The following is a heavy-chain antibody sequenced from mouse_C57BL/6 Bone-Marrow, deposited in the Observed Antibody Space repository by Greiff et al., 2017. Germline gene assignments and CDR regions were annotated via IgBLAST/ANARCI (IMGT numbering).Heavy chain of an antibody. CDR2: ISSGSSTI. J-gene: IGHJ4*01. CDR3: AREGLLRYPWAMDY. Sequence: EVKLMESGGGLVKPGGSLKLSCAASGFTFSDYGMHWVRQAPEKGLEWVAYISSGSSTIYYADTVKGRFTISRDNAKNTLFLQMTSLRSEDTAMYYCAREGLLRYPWAMDYWGQGTSVTVSS. V-gene: IGHV5-17*01. CDR1: GFTFSDYG. D-gene: IGHD1-1*01.